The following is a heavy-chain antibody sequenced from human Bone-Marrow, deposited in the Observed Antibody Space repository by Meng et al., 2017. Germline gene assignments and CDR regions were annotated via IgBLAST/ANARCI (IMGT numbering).Heavy chain of an antibody. J-gene: IGHJ4*02. V-gene: IGHV4-4*02. CDR3: ARAPISHLDGTLRAFDY. Sequence: QVQLQESGPGLVKPSGTLSLTCAVSGGSISSSNWCSWVRQPPGKGLEWIGEIYHSGSTHYNPSLKSQVTISINKSKNQFFLKLSSVTAADTAVYYCARAPISHLDGTLRAFDYWGQGTLVTVSS. CDR1: GGSISSSNW. CDR2: IYHSGST.